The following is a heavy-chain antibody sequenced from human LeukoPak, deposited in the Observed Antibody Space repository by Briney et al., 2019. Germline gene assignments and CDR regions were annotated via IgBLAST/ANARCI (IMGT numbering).Heavy chain of an antibody. CDR2: IYSGGST. CDR1: GFTVSSNY. J-gene: IGHJ4*02. CDR3: ASDNHDSSGYYSLGY. D-gene: IGHD3-22*01. V-gene: IGHV3-66*01. Sequence: GGPLRLSCAASGFTVSSNYMSWVRQAPGKGLEWVSVIYSGGSTYYADSVKGRFTISRDNSKNTLYLQMNSLRAEDTAVYYCASDNHDSSGYYSLGYWGQGTLVTVSS.